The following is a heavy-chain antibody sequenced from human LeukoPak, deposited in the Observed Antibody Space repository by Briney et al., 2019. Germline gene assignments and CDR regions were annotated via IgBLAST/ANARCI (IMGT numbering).Heavy chain of an antibody. J-gene: IGHJ4*02. D-gene: IGHD2-2*01. CDR2: ISYDGSNK. CDR3: AREGYQLLTASDY. V-gene: IGHV3-30-3*01. Sequence: GGSLRLSCAASGFTFSSYAMHWVRQAPGKGLEWVAVISYDGSNKYYADSVKGRFTISRDNSKNTLYLQMNSLRAEDTAVYYCAREGYQLLTASDYWGQGTLVTVSS. CDR1: GFTFSSYA.